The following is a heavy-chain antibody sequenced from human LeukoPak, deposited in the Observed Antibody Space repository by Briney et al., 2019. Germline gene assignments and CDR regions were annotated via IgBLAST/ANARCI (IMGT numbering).Heavy chain of an antibody. CDR1: GFTFSNYA. Sequence: GGSLRLSCTASGFTFSNYAMNWIRQAPGKGLEWVSAISGSGSTFYTDSVKGRFTISRDNTKNTLYLQMDSLRAEDTAIYYCAKAICYYGCFYWGQGTQVTVSS. V-gene: IGHV3-23*01. CDR2: ISGSGST. J-gene: IGHJ4*02. D-gene: IGHD2-8*01. CDR3: AKAICYYGCFY.